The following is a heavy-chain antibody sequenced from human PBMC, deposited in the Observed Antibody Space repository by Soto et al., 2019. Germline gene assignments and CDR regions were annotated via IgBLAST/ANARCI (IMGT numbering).Heavy chain of an antibody. D-gene: IGHD6-13*01. CDR3: AKDPSSSWYFDAFDI. V-gene: IGHV3-23*01. CDR1: GFTFSSYA. J-gene: IGHJ3*02. CDR2: ISGSGGST. Sequence: GGSLRLSCAASGFTFSSYAMSWVRQAPGKGLEWVSAISGSGGSTYYADSVKGRLTISRDNSKNTLYLQMNSLRAEDTAVYYCAKDPSSSWYFDAFDIWGQGTMVTVSS.